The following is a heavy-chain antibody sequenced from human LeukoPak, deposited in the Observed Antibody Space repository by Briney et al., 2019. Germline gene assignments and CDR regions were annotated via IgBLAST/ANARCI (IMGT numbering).Heavy chain of an antibody. J-gene: IGHJ3*02. CDR3: ARLRFLEWFHAFDM. D-gene: IGHD3-3*01. V-gene: IGHV4-59*01. CDR1: GGSTSSYY. Sequence: PSETLSLTCTVSGGSTSSYYWSWIRQPPGKGLEWIGYINNIGMTNYNPSLKNRVTISVDRSKNQVSLKLRSVTAADTAAFYCARLRFLEWFHAFDMWGQGTMVTVSS. CDR2: INNIGMT.